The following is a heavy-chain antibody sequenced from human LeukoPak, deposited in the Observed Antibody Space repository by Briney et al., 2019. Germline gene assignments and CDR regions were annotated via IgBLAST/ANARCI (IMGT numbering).Heavy chain of an antibody. J-gene: IGHJ4*02. CDR3: TRPSPYSSGWYDY. Sequence: ASVKVSCKASGGTFSSYAISWVRQAPGQGLEWMGRIIPILGMANYAQKFQGRVTITADKSTSTAYMELSSLRSEDTAVYYCTRPSPYSSGWYDYWGQGTLVTVSS. CDR2: IIPILGMA. D-gene: IGHD6-19*01. CDR1: GGTFSSYA. V-gene: IGHV1-69*04.